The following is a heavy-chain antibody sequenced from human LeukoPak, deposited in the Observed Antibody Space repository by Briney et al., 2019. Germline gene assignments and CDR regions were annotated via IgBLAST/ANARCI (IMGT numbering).Heavy chain of an antibody. Sequence: GGSLRLSCKGSGYSFTSYWIGWVRQMPGKGLEWMGIIYPGDSDTRYSPSFQGQVTISADKSISTAYLQWRSLKASDTAMYYCARTKYSSSINYFDYWGQGTLVTVSS. D-gene: IGHD6-6*01. V-gene: IGHV5-51*01. CDR1: GYSFTSYW. J-gene: IGHJ4*02. CDR2: IYPGDSDT. CDR3: ARTKYSSSINYFDY.